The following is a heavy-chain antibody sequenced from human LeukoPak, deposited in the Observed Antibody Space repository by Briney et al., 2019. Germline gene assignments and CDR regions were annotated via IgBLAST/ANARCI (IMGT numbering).Heavy chain of an antibody. Sequence: ASVKVSCKASGGTFSSYAISWVRQAPRQGLEWMGGIIPIFGTANYAQKFQGRVTITTDESTSTAYMELSSLRSEDTAVYYCARGGLKAEVGTGWAFDIWGQGTMVTVSS. J-gene: IGHJ3*02. CDR2: IIPIFGTA. CDR1: GGTFSSYA. CDR3: ARGGLKAEVGTGWAFDI. V-gene: IGHV1-69*05. D-gene: IGHD1-26*01.